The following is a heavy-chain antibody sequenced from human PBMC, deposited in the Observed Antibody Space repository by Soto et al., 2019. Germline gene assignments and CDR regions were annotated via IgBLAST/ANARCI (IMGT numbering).Heavy chain of an antibody. CDR3: ARDLITMVRGVIN. V-gene: IGHV1-2*02. D-gene: IGHD3-10*01. CDR2: INPNSGGT. J-gene: IGHJ4*02. CDR1: GYTFTGYY. Sequence: ASVKVSCKASGYTFTGYYMHWVRQAPGQGLEWMGWINPNSGGTNYAQKFQGRVTMTRDTSISTAYMELSRLRSDDTAVYCCARDLITMVRGVINWGQGTLVTVSS.